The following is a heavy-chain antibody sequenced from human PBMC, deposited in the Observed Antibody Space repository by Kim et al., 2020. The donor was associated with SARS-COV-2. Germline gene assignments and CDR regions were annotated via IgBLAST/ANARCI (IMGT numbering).Heavy chain of an antibody. CDR3: ARVAYYFDSSGYYSSHFD. Sequence: ASVKVFCRASGYTFTTYSMHWVRQAPGQRLEWMGWINAGNGNTKYSQKFQGRVTITRDTSATTAYMELSSLRSEDTAVYYCARVAYYFDSSGYYSSHFD. CDR1: GYTFTTYS. J-gene: IGHJ4*01. V-gene: IGHV1-3*01. D-gene: IGHD3-22*01. CDR2: INAGNGNT.